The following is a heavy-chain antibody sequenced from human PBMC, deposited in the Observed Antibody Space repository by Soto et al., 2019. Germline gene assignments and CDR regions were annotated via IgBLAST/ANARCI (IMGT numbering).Heavy chain of an antibody. D-gene: IGHD3-3*01. Sequence: QLHLVQSGAVVKKPGASVTVSCSASGYPVTAYYMHWVRQAPGRGLEWMGGINPATGAAKYTQTFQGRVTMPRGASTRTVFMELGGLTSEDTAVFFCARGGGVGVAGSAAFEMWGQGTLVTVSS. CDR2: INPATGAA. CDR3: ARGGGVGVAGSAAFEM. V-gene: IGHV1-2*02. J-gene: IGHJ3*02. CDR1: GYPVTAYY.